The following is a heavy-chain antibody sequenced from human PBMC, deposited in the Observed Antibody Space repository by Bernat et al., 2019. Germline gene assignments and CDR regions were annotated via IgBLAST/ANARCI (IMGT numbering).Heavy chain of an antibody. CDR3: AGAPVGATPYGMDV. D-gene: IGHD1-26*01. CDR2: INPSGGST. J-gene: IGHJ6*02. CDR1: GYTFTSYY. Sequence: QVQLVQSGAEVKKPGASVKVSCKASGYTFTSYYMHWVRQAPGQGLEWMGIINPSGGSTSYAQKFQGRVTMTRDTSTSTVYMELSSMRAEDTAVYDCAGAPVGATPYGMDVWGQGTTVTVSS. V-gene: IGHV1-46*01.